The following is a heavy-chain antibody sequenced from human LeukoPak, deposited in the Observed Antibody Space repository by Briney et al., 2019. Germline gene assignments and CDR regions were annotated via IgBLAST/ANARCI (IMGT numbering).Heavy chain of an antibody. Sequence: SETLSLTCTVSGGSISSYYWSWIRQPPGKGLERIGYIYYSGSTNYNPSLKSRVTISVDTSKNQFSLKLSSVTAADTAVYYCASLRVRGGFYYYGMDVWGQGTTVTVSS. V-gene: IGHV4-59*01. CDR1: GGSISSYY. D-gene: IGHD3-10*01. J-gene: IGHJ6*02. CDR3: ASLRVRGGFYYYGMDV. CDR2: IYYSGST.